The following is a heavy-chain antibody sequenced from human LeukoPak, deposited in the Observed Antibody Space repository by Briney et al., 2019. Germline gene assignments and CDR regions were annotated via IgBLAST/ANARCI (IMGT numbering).Heavy chain of an antibody. D-gene: IGHD2-2*01. V-gene: IGHV3-33*01. CDR3: AREGRRHCSSTSCYYNWFDP. Sequence: GGSLRLSCAASGFTFSSYGMHWVRQAPGKGLEWVAVIWYDGNNKYYADSVKGRFTISRDNSKNTLYLQMNSLRAEDTAVYYCAREGRRHCSSTSCYYNWFDPWGQGTLVTVSS. CDR2: IWYDGNNK. J-gene: IGHJ5*02. CDR1: GFTFSSYG.